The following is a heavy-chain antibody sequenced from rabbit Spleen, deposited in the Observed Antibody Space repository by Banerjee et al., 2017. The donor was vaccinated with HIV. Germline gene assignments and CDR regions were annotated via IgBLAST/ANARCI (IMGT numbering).Heavy chain of an antibody. D-gene: IGHD2-1*01. V-gene: IGHV1S40*01. CDR3: ARDIDDDYGLGYYGMDL. CDR1: GFSFSSSYY. CDR2: IYAGSSGST. Sequence: QSLEESGGDLVKPGASLTLTCTASGFSFSSSYYMCWVRQAPGKGLEWIACIYAGSSGSTYFASGAKGRFTISKTSSTTVTLQMTSLTAADTATYFCARDIDDDYGLGYYGMDLWGPGTLVTVS. J-gene: IGHJ6*01.